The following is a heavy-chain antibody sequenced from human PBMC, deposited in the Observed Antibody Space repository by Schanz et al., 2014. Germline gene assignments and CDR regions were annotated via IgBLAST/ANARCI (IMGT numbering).Heavy chain of an antibody. V-gene: IGHV3-48*01. D-gene: IGHD6-13*01. J-gene: IGHJ4*02. Sequence: EVHLLESGGGLVQPGGSLRLSCAASGITFSSHSFNWVRQAPGKGLEWISYITYNGGTIYYADSVKGRFTISRDNSKNTLYLQMNSLRAEDTAVYYCAKSQGSSFDSWGQGTLVTVSS. CDR3: AKSQGSSFDS. CDR2: ITYNGGTI. CDR1: GITFSSHS.